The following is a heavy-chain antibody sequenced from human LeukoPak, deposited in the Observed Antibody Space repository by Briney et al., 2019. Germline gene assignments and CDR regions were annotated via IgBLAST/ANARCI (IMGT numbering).Heavy chain of an antibody. V-gene: IGHV3-48*01. CDR1: GFTFSSYG. Sequence: PGRSLRLSCAASGFTFSSYGMHWVRQVPGKGLEWIAYIGIDSGNTKYADSVRGRFTISADKAKNSLYLQMNSLRVEDTAVYYCARDHNYAFDNWGQGTLVSVAS. J-gene: IGHJ4*02. D-gene: IGHD1-1*01. CDR2: IGIDSGNT. CDR3: ARDHNYAFDN.